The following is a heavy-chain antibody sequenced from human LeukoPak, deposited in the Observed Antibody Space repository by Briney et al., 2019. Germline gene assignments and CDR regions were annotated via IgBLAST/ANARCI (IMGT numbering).Heavy chain of an antibody. CDR1: GFTFSSYA. CDR3: AKGAHPNYEERPGPLSAFDI. V-gene: IGHV3-23*01. Sequence: GGSLRLSCAASGFTFSSYAMSWVRQAPGKGLEWVSAISGSGGSTYYADSVKGRFTISRDNSKNTLYLQMNSLRAEDTAVYYCAKGAHPNYEERPGPLSAFDIWGQGTMVTVSS. J-gene: IGHJ3*02. CDR2: ISGSGGST. D-gene: IGHD3-22*01.